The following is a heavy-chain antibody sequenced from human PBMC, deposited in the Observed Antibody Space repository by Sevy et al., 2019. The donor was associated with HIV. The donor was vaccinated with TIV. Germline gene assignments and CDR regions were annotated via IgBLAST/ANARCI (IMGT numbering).Heavy chain of an antibody. CDR2: IWHDGSNK. J-gene: IGHJ5*02. CDR3: ARETDNSARWLDP. Sequence: GGSLRLSCAASGFTFNFHGMHWVRQAPGKGLEWVAFIWHDGSNKYMADSVKGRFTISRDNSKNTLFLQMNSLTVEDTAVYDCARETDNSARWLDPWGQGTLVTVSS. CDR1: GFTFNFHG. V-gene: IGHV3-30*02. D-gene: IGHD4-4*01.